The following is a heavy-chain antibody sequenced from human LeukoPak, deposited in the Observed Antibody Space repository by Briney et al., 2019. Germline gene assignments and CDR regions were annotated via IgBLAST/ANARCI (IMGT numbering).Heavy chain of an antibody. D-gene: IGHD5-24*01. CDR2: ISSSGGST. V-gene: IGHV3-23*01. J-gene: IGHJ4*02. CDR3: AKDPYGYNSYYFDY. CDR1: GFTFSSYA. Sequence: AGGSLRLSCAASGFTFSSYAMSWVRQAQGKGLEWVSAISSSGGSTYYADSVKGRFTISRDNSKNTLYLQMNSLRVEDTAVYYCAKDPYGYNSYYFDYWGRGTLGTVSS.